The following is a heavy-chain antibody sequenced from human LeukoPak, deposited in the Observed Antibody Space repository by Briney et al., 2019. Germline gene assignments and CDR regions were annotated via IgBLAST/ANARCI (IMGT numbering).Heavy chain of an antibody. V-gene: IGHV1-18*01. D-gene: IGHD4-17*01. CDR2: ISAYNGNT. Sequence: ASVKVSCXASGYTFTNYGISWVRQALGQGLEWMAWISAYNGNTNYAQKLQGRVTMTTDTSTSTAYMELRSLRSDDTAVYYCASSLGFYGDPYYFDYWGQGTLVTVSS. J-gene: IGHJ4*02. CDR1: GYTFTNYG. CDR3: ASSLGFYGDPYYFDY.